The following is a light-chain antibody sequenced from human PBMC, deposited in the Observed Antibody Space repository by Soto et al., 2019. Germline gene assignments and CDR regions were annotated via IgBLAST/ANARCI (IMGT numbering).Light chain of an antibody. CDR2: GAS. V-gene: IGKV3-20*01. CDR3: QQFATSPLT. J-gene: IGKJ4*01. CDR1: QSIRSNY. Sequence: EVVLTQSPGTLSLSPGERATLSCRASQSIRSNYLAWYQQKPGQAPRLLIYGASSRATGIPDRFSGSGSGTDFTLTTSRLEPEDFAVYYCQQFATSPLTFGGGTKVDIK.